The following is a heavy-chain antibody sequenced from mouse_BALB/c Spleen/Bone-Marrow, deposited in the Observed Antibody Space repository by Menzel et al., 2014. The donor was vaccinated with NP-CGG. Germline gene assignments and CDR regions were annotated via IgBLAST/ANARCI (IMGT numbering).Heavy chain of an antibody. CDR2: ISNGGGST. CDR3: ASTYYGNPSAY. D-gene: IGHD2-10*01. V-gene: IGHV5-12*02. CDR1: GFTFSDYY. J-gene: IGHJ3*01. Sequence: EVQLVESGGGLVQPGGSLKLSCATSGFTFSDYYMYWVRQTPEKRLEWVAYISNGGGSTYYPDTVKGRFTISRDNAKNTLYLQMSRLKSEDTAMYYCASTYYGNPSAYWGQGTLVTVSA.